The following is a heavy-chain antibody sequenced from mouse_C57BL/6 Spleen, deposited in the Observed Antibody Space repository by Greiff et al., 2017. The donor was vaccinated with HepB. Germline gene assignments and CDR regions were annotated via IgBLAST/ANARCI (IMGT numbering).Heavy chain of an antibody. J-gene: IGHJ4*01. D-gene: IGHD1-1*01. Sequence: EVQLQQSGAELVKPGASVKLSCTASGFNIKDYYMHWVKQRTEQGLEWIGRIDPEDGETNYAPKFQGKATITADTSSNTAYLQLSSLTSEDTAVYYCALITTVVADAMDYWGQGTSVTVSS. V-gene: IGHV14-2*01. CDR1: GFNIKDYY. CDR3: ALITTVVADAMDY. CDR2: IDPEDGET.